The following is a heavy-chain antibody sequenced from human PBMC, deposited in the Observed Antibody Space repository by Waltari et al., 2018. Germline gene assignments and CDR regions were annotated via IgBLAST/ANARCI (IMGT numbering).Heavy chain of an antibody. CDR2: INHSGST. J-gene: IGHJ4*02. CDR3: ARPGELEHHYYFDY. Sequence: QVQLQQWGAGLLKPSETLSLTCAVYGGSFSGYYWSWIRQPPGKGLEWIWEINHSGSTNYNPSLKSRVTISVDTSKNQFSLKLSSVTAADTAVYYCARPGELEHHYYFDYWGQGTLVTVSS. CDR1: GGSFSGYY. D-gene: IGHD1-1*01. V-gene: IGHV4-34*01.